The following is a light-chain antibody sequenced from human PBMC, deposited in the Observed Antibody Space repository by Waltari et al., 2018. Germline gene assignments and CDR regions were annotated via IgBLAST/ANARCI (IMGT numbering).Light chain of an antibody. CDR3: MQRLEFPYT. CDR2: LLC. J-gene: IGKJ2*01. V-gene: IGKV2-40*01. Sequence: DIVMTQTPLSLPVTPGEPASISCWSSQTVVNSDDGYTYLDWFVQKPGQSPQLRMYLLCYRASRVPDRFSGAGSGRNFSLQISRVEADDVGVYYCMQRLEFPYTFGRGTRL. CDR1: QTVVNSDDGYTY.